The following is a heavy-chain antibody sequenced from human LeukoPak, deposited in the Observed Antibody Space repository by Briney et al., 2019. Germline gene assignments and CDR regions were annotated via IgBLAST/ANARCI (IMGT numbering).Heavy chain of an antibody. CDR2: ISYDGSNK. CDR3: ARGSTYYDSSGQVPFDY. J-gene: IGHJ4*02. D-gene: IGHD3-22*01. Sequence: PGGSLRLSCAASGFSFSSHAMHWVRQAPGKGLEWVAVISYDGSNKFYADSVKGRFTISRDNSKNTLYLQMNSLRAEDTAVYYCARGSTYYDSSGQVPFDYWGQGTLVTVSS. CDR1: GFSFSSHA. V-gene: IGHV3-30-3*01.